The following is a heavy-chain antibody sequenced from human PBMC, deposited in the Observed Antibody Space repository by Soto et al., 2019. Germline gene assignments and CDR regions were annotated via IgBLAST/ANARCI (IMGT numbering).Heavy chain of an antibody. CDR2: ISYDGNSK. J-gene: IGHJ4*02. CDR3: ARSYCGDDCALDH. CDR1: GFIFGNYV. Sequence: QVQLVESGGGVVQPGRPLRLSCAASGFIFGNYVMHWVRQAPGKGLEWVAVISYDGNSKHYADSVKGRFTISRDNSKSTLYVQMNSLRAEDTAVYYCARSYCGDDCALDHWGQGTLVTVSS. D-gene: IGHD2-21*02. V-gene: IGHV3-30-3*01.